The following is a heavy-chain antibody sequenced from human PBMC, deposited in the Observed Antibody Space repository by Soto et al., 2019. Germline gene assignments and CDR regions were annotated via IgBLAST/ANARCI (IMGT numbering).Heavy chain of an antibody. D-gene: IGHD1-7*01. CDR2: IYYSGST. Sequence: SETLCLTCTVSGGSISSGGYYWSWIRQHPGKGLEWIGYIYYSGSTYYNPSLKSRVTISVDTSKNQFSLKLSSVTAADTAVYYCARALRAELNWFDPWGQGTLVTVSS. CDR1: GGSISSGGYY. CDR3: ARALRAELNWFDP. V-gene: IGHV4-31*03. J-gene: IGHJ5*02.